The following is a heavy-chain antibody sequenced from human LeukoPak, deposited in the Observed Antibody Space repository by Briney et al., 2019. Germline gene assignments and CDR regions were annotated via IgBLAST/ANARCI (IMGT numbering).Heavy chain of an antibody. J-gene: IGHJ4*02. CDR1: RFTFSSYW. D-gene: IGHD5-24*01. V-gene: IGHV3-74*01. CDR2: INIDGSST. Sequence: GGSLRLSCAASRFTFSSYWMHWVRQAPGKGLVWVSCINIDGSSTNYADSVKGRFTISRDNAKNTLYLQMNSLRAEDTAVYYCARPSPPGDGYNPCDYWGPGALVIVSS. CDR3: ARPSPPGDGYNPCDY.